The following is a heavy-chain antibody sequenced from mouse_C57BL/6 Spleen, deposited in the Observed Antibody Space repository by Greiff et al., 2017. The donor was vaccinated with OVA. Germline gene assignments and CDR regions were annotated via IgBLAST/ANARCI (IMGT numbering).Heavy chain of an antibody. V-gene: IGHV7-1*01. J-gene: IGHJ1*03. D-gene: IGHD1-1*01. CDR2: SRNKANDYTT. CDR3: ARDAPHDYGSSHWYFDV. CDR1: GFTFSDFY. Sequence: EVKLVESGGGLVQSGRSLRLSCATSGFTFSDFYMEWVRQAPGQGLEWIAASRNKANDYTTEYSASVKGRFIVSRDTCPRILYLQRNALRAEDTAIYYGARDAPHDYGSSHWYFDVWGTGTTVTVSS.